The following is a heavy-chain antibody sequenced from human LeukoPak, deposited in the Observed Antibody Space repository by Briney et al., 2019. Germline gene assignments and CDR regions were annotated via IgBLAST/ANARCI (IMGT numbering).Heavy chain of an antibody. D-gene: IGHD6-19*01. CDR3: ARAETTGGSGWYNSAATAYYYYIDP. CDR2: IYYSGRT. CDR1: GGSISSYY. Sequence: PETLSLTCTVTGGSISSYYWSWIRQPPGKGLEWIGDIYYSGRTNYNPSLKSRATISVDTSTNQFSLKLSSVTAADTAVYYWARAETTGGSGWYNSAATAYYYYIDPWGQGTPVTISS. J-gene: IGHJ6*03. V-gene: IGHV4-59*01.